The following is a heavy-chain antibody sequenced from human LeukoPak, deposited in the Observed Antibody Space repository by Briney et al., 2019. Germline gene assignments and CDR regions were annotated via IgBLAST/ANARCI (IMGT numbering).Heavy chain of an antibody. CDR1: GGSISSGGYY. J-gene: IGHJ4*02. Sequence: TLSLTCTVSGGSISSGGYYWSWIRQHPGKGLEWIGYIYYSGSTYYNPSLKSRVTISVDTSKNQFSLKLSSVTAADTAVYYCARDTLPDRATDYWGQGTLVTVSS. CDR3: ARDTLPDRATDY. V-gene: IGHV4-31*03. D-gene: IGHD1-14*01. CDR2: IYYSGST.